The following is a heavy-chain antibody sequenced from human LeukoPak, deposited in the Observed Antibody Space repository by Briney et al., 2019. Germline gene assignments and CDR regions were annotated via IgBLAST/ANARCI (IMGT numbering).Heavy chain of an antibody. Sequence: AGGSLRLSCAASGFTFDDYGMSWVRQAPGKGLEWVSGINWNGGSTGYADSVKGRFTISRDNAKNSLYLQMNSLRAEDTALYYCARVITMVRGVIIPGYYYYMDVWGKGTTVTVSS. D-gene: IGHD3-10*01. J-gene: IGHJ6*03. V-gene: IGHV3-20*04. CDR2: INWNGGST. CDR3: ARVITMVRGVIIPGYYYYMDV. CDR1: GFTFDDYG.